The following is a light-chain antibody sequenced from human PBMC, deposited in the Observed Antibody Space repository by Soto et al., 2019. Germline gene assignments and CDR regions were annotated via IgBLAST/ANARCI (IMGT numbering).Light chain of an antibody. CDR2: DAS. CDR1: QTVISNY. CDR3: QLYDSSPTWT. V-gene: IGKV3-20*01. J-gene: IGKJ1*01. Sequence: ESVLAQSPDTLSLSPGEGATLSCRSSQTVISNYLAWYQKKPGQAPRLLIYDASSRATGIPDRFSGSGSGTDFTLTISRLEPEDFAVYYCQLYDSSPTWTFGQGTKVDIK.